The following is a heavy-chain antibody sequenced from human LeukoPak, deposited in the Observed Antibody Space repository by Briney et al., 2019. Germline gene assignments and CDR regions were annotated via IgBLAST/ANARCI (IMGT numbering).Heavy chain of an antibody. J-gene: IGHJ4*02. Sequence: SETLSLTCTVSGGSISSYYWSWIRQPPGKGLEWIGEINHSGSTNYNPSLKSRVTISVDTSKNQFSLKLSSVTAADTAVYYCATRSGVHYYDSSGYYEPHYFDYWGQGTLVTVSS. D-gene: IGHD3-22*01. CDR1: GGSISSYY. CDR2: INHSGST. V-gene: IGHV4-34*01. CDR3: ATRSGVHYYDSSGYYEPHYFDY.